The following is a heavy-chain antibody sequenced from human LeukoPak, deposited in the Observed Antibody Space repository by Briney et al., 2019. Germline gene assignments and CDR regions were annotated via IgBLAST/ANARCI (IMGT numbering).Heavy chain of an antibody. CDR2: MSWTSGSI. D-gene: IGHD3-22*01. J-gene: IGHJ6*02. CDR3: ARSSGSSHGYYCVEV. CDR1: EFTFDNYD. Sequence: GRSLRLSCGVSEFTFDNYDIHWVRQGPGKGLEWVAAMSWTSGSIAYADSVKGRFNIFRDNAQSSLYLQMNSLRAEDTAFYYCARSSGSSHGYYCVEVWGQGTTVIVSS. V-gene: IGHV3-9*01.